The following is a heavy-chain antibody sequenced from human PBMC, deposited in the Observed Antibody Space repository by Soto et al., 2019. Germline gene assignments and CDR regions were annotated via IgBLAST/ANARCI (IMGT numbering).Heavy chain of an antibody. D-gene: IGHD4-17*01. CDR3: ARVGGTVTSDY. Sequence: QVPLVESGGGVVQPGRSLRLSCAASGFAFSAYGMHWVRQAPGKGLEWVAMIYYDGSNKYYADSVKGRFTISRDNSKNTLYLQMSSLRAEDTALYYCARVGGTVTSDYWGQGTLVTVSS. CDR2: IYYDGSNK. CDR1: GFAFSAYG. V-gene: IGHV3-33*01. J-gene: IGHJ4*02.